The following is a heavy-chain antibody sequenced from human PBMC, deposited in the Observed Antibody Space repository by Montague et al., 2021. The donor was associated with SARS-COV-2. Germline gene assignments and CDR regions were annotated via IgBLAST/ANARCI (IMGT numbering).Heavy chain of an antibody. Sequence: SMRISCAASGFTFSTYAMHWVRQAPGKGLEWVAVISYDGSNKYYADSVKGRFTISRDNSRNTLSLQMNSLRPEDTAVYYCVRSQNYYYMDVWGKGTTVTVSS. V-gene: IGHV3-30*04. J-gene: IGHJ6*03. CDR1: GFTFSTYA. CDR3: VRSQNYYYMDV. CDR2: ISYDGSNK.